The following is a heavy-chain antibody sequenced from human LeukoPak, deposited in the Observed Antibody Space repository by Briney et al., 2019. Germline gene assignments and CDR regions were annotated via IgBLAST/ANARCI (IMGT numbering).Heavy chain of an antibody. CDR3: TAEGIAARPGYYYYYGMDV. D-gene: IGHD6-6*01. Sequence: ASVKVSCKASGYTFTSYYTHWVRQAPGQGLEWMGIINPSGGSTSYAQKFQGRVTMTRDTSTSTVYMELSSLRSEDTAVYYCTAEGIAARPGYYYYYGMDVWGQGTTVTVSS. J-gene: IGHJ6*02. CDR2: INPSGGST. CDR1: GYTFTSYY. V-gene: IGHV1-46*01.